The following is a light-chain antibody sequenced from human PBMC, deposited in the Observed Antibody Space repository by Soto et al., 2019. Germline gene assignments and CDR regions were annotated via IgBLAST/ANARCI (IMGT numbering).Light chain of an antibody. CDR2: LAS. V-gene: IGKV2-28*01. J-gene: IGKJ5*01. CDR1: QSLLYSDGDNY. Sequence: DIVMTQSPLSLGVTPGEPASIYYRSSQSLLYSDGDNYLDWYLQKPGQSPQLMIYLASNRASGVPARFSGSGSGTYFTLKISRVEAEDVGLYYCMQALQTPNTLGQGTRLEIK. CDR3: MQALQTPNT.